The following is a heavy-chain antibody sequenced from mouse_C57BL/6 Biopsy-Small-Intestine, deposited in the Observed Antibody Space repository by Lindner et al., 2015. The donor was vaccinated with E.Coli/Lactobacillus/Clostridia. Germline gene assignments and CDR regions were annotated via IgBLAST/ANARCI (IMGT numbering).Heavy chain of an antibody. CDR1: SYTFTSYW. J-gene: IGHJ2*01. CDR3: ARRAYGNYVDY. CDR2: IYPGSGST. V-gene: IGHV1-55*01. Sequence: VQLQESGPELVKPGASVKMSCKASSYTFTSYWITWVKQRPGQGLEWIGDIYPGSGSTNYNEKFKSKAILTVDTSSSTAYMQLSSLTSEDSAVYYCARRAYGNYVDYWGQGTTLTVSS. D-gene: IGHD2-1*01.